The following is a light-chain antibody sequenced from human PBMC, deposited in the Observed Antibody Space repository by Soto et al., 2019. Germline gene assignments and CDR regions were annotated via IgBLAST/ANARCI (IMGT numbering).Light chain of an antibody. J-gene: IGLJ3*02. CDR1: SSDVGGYNY. CDR2: DVS. CDR3: SSYTSSSTLNWV. V-gene: IGLV2-14*01. Sequence: QSALTQPASVSGSPGQSITISCTGTSSDVGGYNYVSWYQQHPGKAPKLMIYDVSNRPSGVSNRFSSSKSGNTASLTISGLQAEDEADYYCSSYTSSSTLNWVFGGGTKLTVL.